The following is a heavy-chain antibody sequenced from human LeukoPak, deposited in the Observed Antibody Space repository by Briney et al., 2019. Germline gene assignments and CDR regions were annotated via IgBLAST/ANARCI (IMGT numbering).Heavy chain of an antibody. CDR3: ARHRKSYYYGMDV. V-gene: IGHV4-59*08. Sequence: SETLSLTCTVSGGSISSYYWSWIRQPPGKGLEWIGYIYYSGTTNYNPSLKSRVTISVDTSKNQFSLKLSSVTAADTAVYYCARHRKSYYYGMDVWGQGTTVTVSS. CDR1: GGSISSYY. CDR2: IYYSGTT. J-gene: IGHJ6*02. D-gene: IGHD1-14*01.